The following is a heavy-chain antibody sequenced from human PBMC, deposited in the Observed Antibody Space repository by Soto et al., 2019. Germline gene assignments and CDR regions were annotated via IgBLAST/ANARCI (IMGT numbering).Heavy chain of an antibody. D-gene: IGHD6-13*01. CDR1: GFTFDDYA. Sequence: GGSLRLSCAASGFTFDDYAMHWVRQAPGKGLEWVSGISWNSGSIGYADSVKGRFTISRDNAKNSLYLQMNSLRAEDTALYYCAKGHQPWQLDYFDYWGQGTLVTVSS. CDR2: ISWNSGSI. V-gene: IGHV3-9*01. CDR3: AKGHQPWQLDYFDY. J-gene: IGHJ4*02.